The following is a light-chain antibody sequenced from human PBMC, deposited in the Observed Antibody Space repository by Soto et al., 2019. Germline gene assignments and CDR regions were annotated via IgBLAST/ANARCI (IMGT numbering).Light chain of an antibody. CDR2: GAS. CDR1: QSVSIL. V-gene: IGKV3-20*01. J-gene: IGKJ1*01. Sequence: EIVLTQSPGALSLSPGKGASLSCRASQSVSILLAWYQQKPGQAPRLLIYGASSRATGIPDRFSGSGSGTDFTLTISRLEPEDFAVYYCQQYGSSLWTFGQGTKVDI. CDR3: QQYGSSLWT.